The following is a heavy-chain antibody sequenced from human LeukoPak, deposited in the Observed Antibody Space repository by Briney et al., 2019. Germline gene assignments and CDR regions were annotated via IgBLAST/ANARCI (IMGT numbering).Heavy chain of an antibody. J-gene: IGHJ3*02. CDR3: AGVRSRVRGGPSAFDI. CDR2: INHSGST. D-gene: IGHD3-10*01. Sequence: SETLSLTCAVYGGSFSGYYWSWIRQPPGKGLEWIGEINHSGSTNYNPSLKSRVTISVDTSKNQFSLKLSSVTAADTAVYYCAGVRSRVRGGPSAFDIWGQGTMVTVSS. V-gene: IGHV4-34*01. CDR1: GGSFSGYY.